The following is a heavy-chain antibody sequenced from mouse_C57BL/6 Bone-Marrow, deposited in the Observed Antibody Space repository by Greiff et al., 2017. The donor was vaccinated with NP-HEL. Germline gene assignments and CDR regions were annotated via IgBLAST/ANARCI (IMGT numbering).Heavy chain of an antibody. CDR3: ASYDYDGRFYAMDY. V-gene: IGHV8-8*01. J-gene: IGHJ4*01. D-gene: IGHD2-4*01. Sequence: QVTLNVSGPGILQPSQTLSLTCSFSGFSLSTFGMGVGWIRQPSGKGLEWLAHIWWDDDKYYNPALKSRLTISKDTSKNQVFLKIANVDTADTATYYCASYDYDGRFYAMDYWGQGTSVTVSS. CDR1: GFSLSTFGMG. CDR2: IWWDDDK.